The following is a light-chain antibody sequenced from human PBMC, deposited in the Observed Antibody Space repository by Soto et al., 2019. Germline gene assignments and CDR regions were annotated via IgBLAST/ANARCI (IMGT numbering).Light chain of an antibody. V-gene: IGLV2-14*01. Sequence: QSALTQPASVSGSPGQSITISCSGTSSDVGGYSYVSWYPPHPGKAPKLMIYDVSNRPSGVSNRFSGTKSGNTASLTIAGLQAEDEADYYCSSETISSTLVFGGGTKLTVL. CDR3: SSETISSTLV. CDR1: SSDVGGYSY. CDR2: DVS. J-gene: IGLJ2*01.